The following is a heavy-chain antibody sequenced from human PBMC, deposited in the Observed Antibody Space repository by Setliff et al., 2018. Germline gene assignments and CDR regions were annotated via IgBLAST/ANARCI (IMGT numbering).Heavy chain of an antibody. V-gene: IGHV4-4*02. CDR1: GGSISSGNW. Sequence: TSETLSLTCAVSGGSISSGNWWSWVRQTPGKGLEWIGYIYYSGSTNYNPSLKSRVTISVDTSKKQFSLKLSSVTAADTAVYYCARETIAARGDFDYWGQGTLVTVSS. CDR2: IYYSGST. J-gene: IGHJ4*02. CDR3: ARETIAARGDFDY. D-gene: IGHD6-6*01.